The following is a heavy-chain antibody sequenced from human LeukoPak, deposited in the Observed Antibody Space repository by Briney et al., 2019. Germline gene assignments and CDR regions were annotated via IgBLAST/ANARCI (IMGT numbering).Heavy chain of an antibody. Sequence: GGSLRLSCAVSGITLSNYGMSWVRQAPGKGLEWVAGISDSGGSTNYADSVKGWFTISRDNAKNTLYLQMNSLRAEDTAVYFCAKRGVVIRVILVGFHKQAYYFDSWGQGALVTVSS. CDR3: AKRGVVIRVILVGFHKQAYYFDS. D-gene: IGHD3-10*01. CDR1: GITLSNYG. CDR2: ISDSGGST. V-gene: IGHV3-23*01. J-gene: IGHJ4*02.